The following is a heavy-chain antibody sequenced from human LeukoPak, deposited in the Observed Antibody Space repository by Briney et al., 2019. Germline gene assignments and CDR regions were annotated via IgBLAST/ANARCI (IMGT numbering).Heavy chain of an antibody. D-gene: IGHD5-24*01. Sequence: PGGSLRLSCAASGFTFDDYAMHWVRQAPGKGLEWVSGISWNSGSIGYADSVKGRFTISRDNSKNTLYLQMNSLRAEDTAVYYCARDTSRDGYNLDCWGQGTLVTVSS. CDR2: ISWNSGSI. CDR3: ARDTSRDGYNLDC. J-gene: IGHJ4*02. CDR1: GFTFDDYA. V-gene: IGHV3-9*01.